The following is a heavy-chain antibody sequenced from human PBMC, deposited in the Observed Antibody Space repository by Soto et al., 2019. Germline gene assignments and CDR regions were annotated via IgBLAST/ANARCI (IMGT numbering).Heavy chain of an antibody. Sequence: SETLSLTCTVSGGSSSSYYWSWIRQPPGKGLEWIGYIYYSGSTNYNPSLKSRVTISVDTSKNQFSLKLSSVTAADTAVYYCASYGSGSYYETNWFDPWGQGTLVTVSS. J-gene: IGHJ5*02. CDR1: GGSSSSYY. CDR3: ASYGSGSYYETNWFDP. D-gene: IGHD3-10*01. V-gene: IGHV4-59*01. CDR2: IYYSGST.